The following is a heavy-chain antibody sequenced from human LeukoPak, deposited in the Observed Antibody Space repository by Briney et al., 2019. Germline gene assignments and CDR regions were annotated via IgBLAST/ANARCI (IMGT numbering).Heavy chain of an antibody. J-gene: IGHJ6*03. Sequence: PGGSLRLSCAASGFTFSSYWMSWVRQAPGKGLEWVANIKQDGSEKYYVDSVKGRFTISRDNAKNSLYLQMNSLRAEDTAVYYCARDFVYDSSGYYSGYYYYYMDVWGKGTTVTVSS. CDR2: IKQDGSEK. CDR1: GFTFSSYW. D-gene: IGHD3-22*01. V-gene: IGHV3-7*01. CDR3: ARDFVYDSSGYYSGYYYYYMDV.